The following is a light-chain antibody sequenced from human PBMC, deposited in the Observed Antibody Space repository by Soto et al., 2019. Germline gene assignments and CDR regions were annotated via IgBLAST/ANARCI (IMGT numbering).Light chain of an antibody. J-gene: IGKJ1*01. CDR2: GAS. V-gene: IGKV3D-20*02. CDR3: QQRSKWRT. Sequence: IVLTQSPGTLSLSPGERATLSCRASQSVSNNYLAWYQQRPGQAPRLLIYGASNRATGIPDRFSGSGSGTDFTLTISRQEADDVVGYYCQQRSKWRTFGQGTQVDIK. CDR1: QSVSNNY.